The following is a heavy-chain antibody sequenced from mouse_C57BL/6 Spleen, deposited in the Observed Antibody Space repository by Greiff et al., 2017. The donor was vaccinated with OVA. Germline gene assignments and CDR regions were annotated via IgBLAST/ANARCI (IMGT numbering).Heavy chain of an antibody. V-gene: IGHV5-6*01. CDR3: ARHGDGPYYFDD. J-gene: IGHJ2*01. Sequence: VQLKESGGDLVKPGGSLKLSCAASGFTFSSYGMSWVRQTPDKRLEWVATISSGGSYTYYPDSVKGRFTISRDNAKNTLYLQMSSLKSEDTAMYYCARHGDGPYYFDDWGKGTTLTVSS. CDR2: ISSGGSYT. D-gene: IGHD2-3*01. CDR1: GFTFSSYG.